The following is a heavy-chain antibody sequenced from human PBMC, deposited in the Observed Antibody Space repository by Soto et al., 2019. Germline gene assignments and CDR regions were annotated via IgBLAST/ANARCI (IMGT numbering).Heavy chain of an antibody. CDR1: GITFRSYS. Sequence: GGSLRLSCAASGITFRSYSMNWGRQAPGKGLEWVSSISSSSSDRYYADSVKGRFTIYRDNAKNSLYLQMNSLRAEDTAVYYCARDRRSLYFYYGMDVWGQGTTATVSS. J-gene: IGHJ6*02. V-gene: IGHV3-21*01. CDR2: ISSSSSDR. D-gene: IGHD4-17*01. CDR3: ARDRRSLYFYYGMDV.